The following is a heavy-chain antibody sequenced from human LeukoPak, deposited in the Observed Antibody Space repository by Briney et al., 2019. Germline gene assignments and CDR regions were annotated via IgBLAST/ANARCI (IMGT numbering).Heavy chain of an antibody. Sequence: SQTLSLTCTVSGGSISSGSYYWSWIRQPAGKGLEWIGRIYTSGSTNYNPSLKSRVTISVDTSKNQFSLKLSSVTAADTAVYYCARYYDFWSGWFDPWGQGTLVTVSS. CDR1: GGSISSGSYY. D-gene: IGHD3-3*01. CDR2: IYTSGST. V-gene: IGHV4-61*02. J-gene: IGHJ5*02. CDR3: ARYYDFWSGWFDP.